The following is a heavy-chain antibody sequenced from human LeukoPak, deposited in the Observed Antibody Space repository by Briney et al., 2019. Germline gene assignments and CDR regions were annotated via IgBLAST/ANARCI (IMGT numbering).Heavy chain of an antibody. D-gene: IGHD5-18*01. V-gene: IGHV4-39*01. Sequence: SETLSLTCTVSGGSIRSSYYYWGWIRQPPGKGLEWIGSIYDSGSTYYNPSLKSRVTISVDTSKNQFSLKLNSVTAADTAVYYCARGAAGYSYGWGQGTLVTVSS. CDR1: GGSIRSSYYY. J-gene: IGHJ4*02. CDR2: IYDSGST. CDR3: ARGAAGYSYG.